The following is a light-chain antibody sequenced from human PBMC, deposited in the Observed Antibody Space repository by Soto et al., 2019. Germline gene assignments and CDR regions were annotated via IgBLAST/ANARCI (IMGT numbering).Light chain of an antibody. J-gene: IGKJ4*01. V-gene: IGKV1-39*01. CDR3: QQSYTTPVT. CDR2: AAS. CDR1: QSISNY. Sequence: DIPMTQSPSSLSASVGDRVTITCRASQSISNYLNWYQLRPGKAPKLLIYAASSLQSGVPSRFSGSRSGTDFTLIISSLQPEDFATYYCQQSYTTPVTFGGGTKVDIK.